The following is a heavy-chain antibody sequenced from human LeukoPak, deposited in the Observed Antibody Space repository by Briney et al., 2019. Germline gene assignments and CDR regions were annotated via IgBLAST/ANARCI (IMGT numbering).Heavy chain of an antibody. V-gene: IGHV1-69*01. D-gene: IGHD6-19*01. CDR3: ASIPSSGWYGGFDY. J-gene: IGHJ4*02. CDR2: IIPIFGTA. Sequence: SVKVSCKASGGTFSSYAISWVRQAPGQGLEWMGGIIPIFGTANYAQKFQGRVTITADGSTSTAYMELSSLRSEDTAVYYCASIPSSGWYGGFDYWGQGTLVTVSS. CDR1: GGTFSSYA.